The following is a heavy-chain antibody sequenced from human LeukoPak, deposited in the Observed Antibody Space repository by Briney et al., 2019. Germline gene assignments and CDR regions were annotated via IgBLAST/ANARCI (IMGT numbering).Heavy chain of an antibody. D-gene: IGHD3-16*01. CDR1: GFTFSNYW. Sequence: GGSLRLSCAVSGFTFSNYWMNWVRQAPGKGLEWVATIKEDGSQKYYVESVKGRFTVSRDNAKNSVYLQMSSLRVEDTAVYYCAKGLNTSPGVDYWGQGTLVTVSS. J-gene: IGHJ4*02. CDR2: IKEDGSQK. V-gene: IGHV3-7*01. CDR3: AKGLNTSPGVDY.